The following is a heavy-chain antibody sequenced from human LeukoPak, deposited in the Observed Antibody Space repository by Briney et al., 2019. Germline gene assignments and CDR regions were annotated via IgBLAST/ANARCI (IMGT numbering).Heavy chain of an antibody. D-gene: IGHD2-2*01. CDR1: GFTFSSYD. J-gene: IGHJ4*02. CDR3: AKDRMPPRY. CDR2: ISGSGGNT. V-gene: IGHV3-23*01. Sequence: GGSLRLSCAASGFTFSSYDMSWVRQAPEKGLEWVSAISGSGGNTYYGDSVKGRFTISRDNSKNTLYLQMNSLRGEDTAVYYCAKDRMPPRYWGQGTLVTVSS.